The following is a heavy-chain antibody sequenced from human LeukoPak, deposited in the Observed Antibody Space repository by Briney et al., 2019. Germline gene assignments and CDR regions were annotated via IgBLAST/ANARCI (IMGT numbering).Heavy chain of an antibody. D-gene: IGHD6-13*01. CDR3: AHFHATWYGDT. CDR1: GYNFATYW. V-gene: IGHV5-51*01. J-gene: IGHJ4*02. CDR2: IYPGNSHT. Sequence: GESLKMSCQGSGYNFATYWIVWVRQMPGKGLEWMGIIYPGNSHTRYSPSFQGQVTISADTSISTAYLHWSSLQSSDTAMYYCAHFHATWYGDTWGQGTLVTVSS.